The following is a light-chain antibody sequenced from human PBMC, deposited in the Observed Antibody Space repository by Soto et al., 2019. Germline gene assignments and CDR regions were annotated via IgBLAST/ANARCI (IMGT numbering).Light chain of an antibody. CDR2: EVS. V-gene: IGLV2-14*02. J-gene: IGLJ1*01. Sequence: QSVLTQPASVSGSPGQSITISCTGTDSDVGSYNLVSWYQQHPGKAPKLMIYEVSKRPSGFSNRFSGSKSGNTASLTISGLQAEDEADYYCNSYTSSSTYVFGTGTKVTVL. CDR1: DSDVGSYNL. CDR3: NSYTSSSTYV.